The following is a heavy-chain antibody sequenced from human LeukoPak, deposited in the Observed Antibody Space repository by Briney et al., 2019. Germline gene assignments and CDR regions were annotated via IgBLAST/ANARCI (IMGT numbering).Heavy chain of an antibody. CDR2: ISAYNGNT. CDR1: GYTFTSCG. CDR3: ARVPLEATMVRGVIPNWFDP. D-gene: IGHD3-10*01. V-gene: IGHV1-18*04. J-gene: IGHJ5*02. Sequence: ASVKVSCKASGYTFTSCGISWVRQAPGQGLEWMGWISAYNGNTNYAQKLQGRVTMTTDTSTSTAYMELRSLRSDDTAVYYCARVPLEATMVRGVIPNWFDPWGQGTLVTVSS.